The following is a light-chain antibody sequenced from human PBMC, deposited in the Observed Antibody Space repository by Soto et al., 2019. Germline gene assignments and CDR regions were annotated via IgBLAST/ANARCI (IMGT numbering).Light chain of an antibody. CDR3: SSYTSSGSLVV. CDR1: SSDVGSYNY. Sequence: QSALTQPASVSGSPGQSITFSCTGTSSDVGSYNYVSWYQQHPGKAPKLMIYDVSNRPSGVSNRFSGSKSGNTASLTISGLQAEDEADYYCSSYTSSGSLVVFGGGTKVTVL. CDR2: DVS. J-gene: IGLJ2*01. V-gene: IGLV2-14*01.